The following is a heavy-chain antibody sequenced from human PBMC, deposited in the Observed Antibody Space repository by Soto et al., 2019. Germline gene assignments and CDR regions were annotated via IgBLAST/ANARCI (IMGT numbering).Heavy chain of an antibody. V-gene: IGHV4-4*07. CDR2: IYTSGIT. Sequence: SETLSLTCTVSGGSISRYHWSWIRQPAGKGLEWIGRIYTSGITNYSPSLKSRVTMSLDTSKNQFSLRLTSVTAADTAVYYCARDLEYSYGFDFWGQGALVT. D-gene: IGHD5-18*01. J-gene: IGHJ4*02. CDR1: GGSISRYH. CDR3: ARDLEYSYGFDF.